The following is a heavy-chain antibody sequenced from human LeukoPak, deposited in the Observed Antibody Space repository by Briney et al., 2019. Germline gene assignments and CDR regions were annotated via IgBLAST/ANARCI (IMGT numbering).Heavy chain of an antibody. J-gene: IGHJ4*02. Sequence: GGSLRLSCPASLFTFRMYSMSWVRQAPGQGLEWVSSISSSSSYIYYADSVKGRFTISRDNAKNSLYLQMNSLRAKDTAVYYCARETTVTYDYWGQGTLVTVSS. CDR2: ISSSSSYI. CDR3: ARETTVTYDY. D-gene: IGHD4-17*01. V-gene: IGHV3-21*01. CDR1: LFTFRMYS.